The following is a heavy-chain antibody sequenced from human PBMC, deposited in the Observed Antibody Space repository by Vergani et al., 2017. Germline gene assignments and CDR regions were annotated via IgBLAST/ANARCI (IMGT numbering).Heavy chain of an antibody. J-gene: IGHJ5*02. CDR3: ARDSTHCSSISCYDWFDP. V-gene: IGHV4-34*11. Sequence: QVQLQQWGAGLLKPSETLSLTCAVYGGSFSGYYWSGIRQPPGKGLEWIGYIYYSGSTNYNPSLKSRVTISVDTSKNQFSLKLSSVTAADTAVYYCARDSTHCSSISCYDWFDPWGQGTLVTVSS. D-gene: IGHD2-2*01. CDR1: GGSFSGYY. CDR2: IYYSGST.